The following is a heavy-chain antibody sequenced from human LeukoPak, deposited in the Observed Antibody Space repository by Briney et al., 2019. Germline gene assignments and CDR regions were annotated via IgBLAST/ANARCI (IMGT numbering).Heavy chain of an antibody. CDR2: INPNSGGT. D-gene: IGHD3-10*01. Sequence: GASVKVSCKASGYTFTGYYMHWVRQAPGQGLEWMGWINPNSGGTNYAQKFQGRVTMTRDTSISTAYMELSRLRSDDTAVYHCARYAYPTGKFDYWGQGTLVTVSS. V-gene: IGHV1-2*02. J-gene: IGHJ4*02. CDR3: ARYAYPTGKFDY. CDR1: GYTFTGYY.